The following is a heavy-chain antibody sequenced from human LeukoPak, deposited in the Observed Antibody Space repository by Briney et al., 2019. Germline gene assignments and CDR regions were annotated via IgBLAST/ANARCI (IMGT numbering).Heavy chain of an antibody. V-gene: IGHV3-48*03. D-gene: IGHD3-10*02. J-gene: IGHJ6*04. CDR1: GFTFSTYK. CDR2: ISSGSTI. CDR3: AELGITMIGGV. Sequence: GGSLRLSCAASGFTFSTYKMNWVRQTPGKGLEWVSYISSGSTIYYADSVKGRFTISRDNAENSLYLQMNSLRAEDTAIYYCAELGITMIGGVWGKGTTVTISS.